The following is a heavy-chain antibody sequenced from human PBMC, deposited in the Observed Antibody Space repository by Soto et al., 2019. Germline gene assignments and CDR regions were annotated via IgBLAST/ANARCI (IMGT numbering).Heavy chain of an antibody. D-gene: IGHD5-12*01. CDR3: ARCPGGYVDYYYSYGMDV. CDR1: GFTFSSYG. CDR2: ISYDGSNK. V-gene: IGHV3-30*03. Sequence: GGSLRLSCAASGFTFSSYGMHWVRQAPGKGLEWVAVISYDGSNKYYADSVKGRFTISRDNSKNTLYLQMNGLRAEDTAVYYCARCPGGYVDYYYSYGMDVWGQGTTVTVSS. J-gene: IGHJ6*02.